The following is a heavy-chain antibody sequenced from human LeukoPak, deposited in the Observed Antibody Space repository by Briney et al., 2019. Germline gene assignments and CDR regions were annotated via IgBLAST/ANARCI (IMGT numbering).Heavy chain of an antibody. J-gene: IGHJ5*01. Sequence: RASETLSLTCAVSGGSIDSSSYYWGWIRQPPGKGLEWIGSIFRTGSTYYSASLKSRVSISVDTSKNHIALNLTSVTASDTAVYFCARRVGFYGSGSLNYFDPWGQGILVSVS. V-gene: IGHV4-39*02. CDR2: IFRTGST. CDR1: GGSIDSSSYY. D-gene: IGHD3-10*01. CDR3: ARRVGFYGSGSLNYFDP.